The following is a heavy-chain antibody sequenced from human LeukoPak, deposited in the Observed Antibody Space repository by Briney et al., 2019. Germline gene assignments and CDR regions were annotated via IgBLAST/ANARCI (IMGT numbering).Heavy chain of an antibody. Sequence: GGSLRLSCAASGFTFSTYSMNWVRQAPGKGLEWVSSISSSSSYIYYADSVKGRFTISRDNAKNSLYLQMNSLRAEDTAVYYCARGAYGDYEFDYWGQGTLVTVSS. J-gene: IGHJ4*02. D-gene: IGHD4-17*01. V-gene: IGHV3-21*01. CDR3: ARGAYGDYEFDY. CDR2: ISSSSSYI. CDR1: GFTFSTYS.